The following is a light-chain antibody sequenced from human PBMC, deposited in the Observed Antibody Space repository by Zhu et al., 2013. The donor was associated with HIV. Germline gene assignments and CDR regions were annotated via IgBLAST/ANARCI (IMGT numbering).Light chain of an antibody. J-gene: IGKJ2*02. Sequence: DLQMTQSPSTLSASVGDRVTISCRASQSITNLLAWYQQKPGKPPKLLIYKASYLQSGVPSRFSGSGSGTEFTLTISNLQPDDFASYYCLQSNSYPRTFGQGTRLEIK. V-gene: IGKV1-5*03. CDR2: KAS. CDR1: QSITNL. CDR3: LQSNSYPRT.